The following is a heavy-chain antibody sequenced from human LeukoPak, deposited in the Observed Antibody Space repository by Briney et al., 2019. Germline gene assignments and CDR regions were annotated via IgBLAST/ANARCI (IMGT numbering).Heavy chain of an antibody. D-gene: IGHD2-2*01. CDR3: ARAGYRLLINWFDP. CDR2: IYYSGSI. V-gene: IGHV4-31*03. CDR1: GGSISSGGYY. Sequence: SQTLSLTCPVSGGSISSGGYYWSWLRQHPGKGLEWIGYIYYSGSIYYNPSLKSRVTISVDTSKNQFSLKLSSVTAADTAVYYCARAGYRLLINWFDPWGQGTLVSVSS. J-gene: IGHJ5*02.